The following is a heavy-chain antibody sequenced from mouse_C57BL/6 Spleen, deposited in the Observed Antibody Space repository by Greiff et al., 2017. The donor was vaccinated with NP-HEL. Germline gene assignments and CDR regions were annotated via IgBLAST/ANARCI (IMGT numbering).Heavy chain of an antibody. CDR3: ARDSSGYVND. D-gene: IGHD3-2*02. J-gene: IGHJ2*01. CDR1: GYAFSSSW. V-gene: IGHV1-82*01. CDR2: IYPGDGDT. Sequence: VQLQQSGPELVKPGASVKISCKASGYAFSSSWMNWVKQRPGKGLEWIGRIYPGDGDTNYNGKFKGKATLTADKSSSNAYMQPSSLTSEDSAVYFCARDSSGYVNDLGQGTTLTVSS.